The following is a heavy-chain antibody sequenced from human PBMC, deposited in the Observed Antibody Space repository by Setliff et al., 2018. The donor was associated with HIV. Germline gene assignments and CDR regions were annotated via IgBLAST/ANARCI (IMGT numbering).Heavy chain of an antibody. Sequence: SETLSLTCTVSGGSISSYYWSWIRQPPGKGLEWIGYIYTSGSTNYNPSLKSRVTISVDTSKSQVYLSLTSVTAADTAVYYCARGGSYRFWSGYRYYYYYMDLWGKGTTVTVSS. CDR2: IYTSGST. CDR1: GGSISSYY. D-gene: IGHD3-3*01. J-gene: IGHJ6*03. CDR3: ARGGSYRFWSGYRYYYYYMDL. V-gene: IGHV4-4*08.